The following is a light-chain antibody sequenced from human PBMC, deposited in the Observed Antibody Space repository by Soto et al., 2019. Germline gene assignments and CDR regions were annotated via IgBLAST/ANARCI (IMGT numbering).Light chain of an antibody. J-gene: IGKJ1*01. CDR2: HAS. V-gene: IGKV1-5*01. CDR1: QSISSW. Sequence: DIQMTQSPSTLSASVGDRVTITCRASQSISSWLAWYQQKPGKAPKLLIYHASSLESGVPSRFSGSGSGTEFTLTISSLQPDDFATYYCQQYNSPWTFGQGTKVDIK. CDR3: QQYNSPWT.